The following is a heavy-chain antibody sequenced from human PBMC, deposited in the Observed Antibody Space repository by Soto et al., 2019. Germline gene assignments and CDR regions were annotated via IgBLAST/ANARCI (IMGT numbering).Heavy chain of an antibody. Sequence: QVQLVQSGAEVKKPGASVKVSCKASGYTFTSYGISWVRQAPGQGLEWMGWISAYNGNTNYAQKLQGRVTMTTDTSKGTANMELRSLRSGDTAVYYWARGSGRGDYHGSGAGPWGQGTLVTVSS. CDR2: ISAYNGNT. CDR1: GYTFTSYG. CDR3: ARGSGRGDYHGSGAGP. D-gene: IGHD3-10*01. V-gene: IGHV1-18*01. J-gene: IGHJ5*02.